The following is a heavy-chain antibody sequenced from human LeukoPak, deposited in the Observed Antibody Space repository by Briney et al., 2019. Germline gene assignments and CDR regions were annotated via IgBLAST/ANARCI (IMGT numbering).Heavy chain of an antibody. CDR1: GFPFTNAW. CDR2: IKSKTDGGTS. V-gene: IGHV3-15*01. CDR3: TPDLMDV. J-gene: IGHJ6*03. Sequence: GGSLRLSCVVSGFPFTNAWMSWVRQAPGKGLEWVGRIKSKTDGGTSDYAAPVRGRFTMWRDDARSALYLQMNSLQTEDTAVYYCTPDLMDVWGKGTTVTVSS.